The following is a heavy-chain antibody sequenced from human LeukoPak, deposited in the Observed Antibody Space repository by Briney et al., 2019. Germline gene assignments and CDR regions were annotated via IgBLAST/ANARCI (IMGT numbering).Heavy chain of an antibody. CDR1: GFTFSSYS. J-gene: IGHJ4*02. Sequence: GGSLRLSCAASGFTFSSYSMNWVRQAPGKGLEWVSSISSSSSYIYYADSVKGRFTISRDNAKNSLYLQMSSLRAEDTAVYYCASLAYSSGWRGFDYWGQGTLVTVSS. CDR2: ISSSSSYI. V-gene: IGHV3-21*01. D-gene: IGHD6-19*01. CDR3: ASLAYSSGWRGFDY.